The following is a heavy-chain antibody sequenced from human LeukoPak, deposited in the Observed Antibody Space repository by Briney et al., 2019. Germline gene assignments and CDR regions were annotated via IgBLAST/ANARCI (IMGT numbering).Heavy chain of an antibody. CDR3: ARGYSYGYIRY. CDR2: IYDGGSA. Sequence: GGSLRLSCAASGFTVSSNYMNWVRQAPGKGLEWVSVIYDGGSADYADSVKGRFTISRDNSKNMLYLQMNSLRAEDTAVYYCARGYSYGYIRYWGQGTLVTVSS. J-gene: IGHJ4*02. V-gene: IGHV3-66*01. D-gene: IGHD5-18*01. CDR1: GFTVSSNY.